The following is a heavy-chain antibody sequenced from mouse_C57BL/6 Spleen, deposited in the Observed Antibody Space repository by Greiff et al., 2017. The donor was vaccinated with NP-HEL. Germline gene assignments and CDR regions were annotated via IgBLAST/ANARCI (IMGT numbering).Heavy chain of an antibody. V-gene: IGHV1-22*01. D-gene: IGHD1-1*01. J-gene: IGHJ1*03. CDR2: INPNNGGT. CDR3: ARPPYYDGTGWYFDV. CDR1: GYTFTDYN. Sequence: EVQLQQSGPELVKPGASVKMSCKASGYTFTDYNMHWVKQSHGKSLEWIGYINPNNGGTSYNQKFKGKATLTVNKSSSTAYMELRSLTSEDSAVYYCARPPYYDGTGWYFDVWGTGTTVTVSS.